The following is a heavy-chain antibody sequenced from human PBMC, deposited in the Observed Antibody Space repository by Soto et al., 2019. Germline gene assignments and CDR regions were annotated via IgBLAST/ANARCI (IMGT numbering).Heavy chain of an antibody. CDR2: MNPNSGNT. D-gene: IGHD6-6*01. CDR3: ARDRAIAASGPDY. CDR1: GETLNSND. J-gene: IGHJ4*02. Sequence: ASVELCCKDSGETLNSNDRKWVRQETGQGLEWMGWMNPNSGNTGYAQKIQGRVTMTRNTSTSTAYMELRSLTSDDTAVYYCARDRAIAASGPDYWGQGTLVTVSS. V-gene: IGHV1-8*01.